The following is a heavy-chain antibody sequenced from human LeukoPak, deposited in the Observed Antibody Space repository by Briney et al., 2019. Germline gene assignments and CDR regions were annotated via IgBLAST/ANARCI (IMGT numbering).Heavy chain of an antibody. CDR2: INGDGSTT. D-gene: IGHD3-16*01. CDR1: GFTFSSYW. CDR3: RTYRWGDPFDS. Sequence: GGSLSLSCAASGFTFSSYWMHWVRQDPGKGLVWVSRINGDGSTTSYADSVRGRFTISRDNAKNTLFLQMNSLSVEDTAVYYCRTYRWGDPFDSWGQGTLVTVSP. V-gene: IGHV3-74*01. J-gene: IGHJ4*02.